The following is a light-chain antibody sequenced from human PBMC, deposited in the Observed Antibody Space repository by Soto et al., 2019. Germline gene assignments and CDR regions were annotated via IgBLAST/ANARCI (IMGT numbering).Light chain of an antibody. J-gene: IGKJ1*01. CDR3: QQSYSTPRT. V-gene: IGKV1-39*01. Sequence: DIQMTQSPCALSASVGGRVTITCRASQSINKYLNWYQQKPGKAPKLLIYAAFTLQGGVPSRFSGSASGTGFTLTISSLQPEDFATYYCQQSYSTPRTFGQGTKVDIK. CDR2: AAF. CDR1: QSINKY.